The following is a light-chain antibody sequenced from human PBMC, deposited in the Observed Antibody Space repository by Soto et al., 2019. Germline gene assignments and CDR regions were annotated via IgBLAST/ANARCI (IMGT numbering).Light chain of an antibody. V-gene: IGLV2-11*01. J-gene: IGLJ2*01. CDR1: SSDVGGYDY. CDR2: DVN. CDR3: FSYAGSRV. Sequence: QSALTQPRSVSGSPGQSVTISCTGTSSDVGGYDYVSLYQQHPGKAPKLMIFDVNKRPSGVPDRFSGSKSGNTASLTISGLQAEDEADYSCFSYAGSRVFGGGTKLTVL.